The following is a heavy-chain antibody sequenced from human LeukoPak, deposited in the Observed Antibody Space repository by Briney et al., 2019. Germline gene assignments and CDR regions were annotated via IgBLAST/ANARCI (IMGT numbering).Heavy chain of an antibody. CDR3: ASRHYDILTGYGDAFDI. CDR1: GFTFDDYG. Sequence: GGSLRLSCAASGFTFDDYGMSWVRQAPGKGLEWVSVIYSGGSTYYADSVKGRFTISRDNSKNTLYLQMNSLRAEDTAVYYCASRHYDILTGYGDAFDIWGQGTMVTVSS. D-gene: IGHD3-9*01. V-gene: IGHV3-66*01. J-gene: IGHJ3*02. CDR2: IYSGGST.